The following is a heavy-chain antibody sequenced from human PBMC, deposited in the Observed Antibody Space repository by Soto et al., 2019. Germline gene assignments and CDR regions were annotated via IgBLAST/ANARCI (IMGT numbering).Heavy chain of an antibody. V-gene: IGHV3-30*03. CDR3: AIRNWNYCYYAMDV. J-gene: IGHJ6*02. D-gene: IGHD1-1*01. CDR2: VSYEGNYK. Sequence: PGGSLRLSCAASGFTFSNYDMHWVRQAPGRGLEWVATVSYEGNYKYYADSVKGRFTISRDNSKTTLYLQMDSLRAEDTAVYYCAIRNWNYCYYAMDVWGQGTTVTVSS. CDR1: GFTFSNYD.